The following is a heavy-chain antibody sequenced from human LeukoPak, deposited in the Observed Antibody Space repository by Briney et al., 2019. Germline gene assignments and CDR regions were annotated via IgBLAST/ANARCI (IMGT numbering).Heavy chain of an antibody. CDR2: INHSGST. J-gene: IGHJ5*02. D-gene: IGHD3-10*01. V-gene: IGHV4-34*01. CDR1: GGSFSGYY. Sequence: SETLSLTCAVYGGSFSGYYWSWIRQPPGKGLEWIGEINHSGSTNYNPSLKSRATISVDTSKNQFSLKLSSVTAADTAVYYCARHVRYYGSGSGFDPWGQGTLVTVSS. CDR3: ARHVRYYGSGSGFDP.